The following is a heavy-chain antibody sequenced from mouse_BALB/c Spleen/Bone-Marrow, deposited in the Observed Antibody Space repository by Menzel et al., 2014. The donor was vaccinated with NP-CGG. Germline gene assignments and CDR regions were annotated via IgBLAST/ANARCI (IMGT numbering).Heavy chain of an antibody. J-gene: IGHJ2*01. V-gene: IGHV1-22*01. CDR3: ASNYVY. CDR1: GYTFTEYT. D-gene: IGHD2-1*01. CDR2: INPNNGGT. Sequence: EVQLQQSGPELVKPGASVKMSCKTSGYTFTEYTMHWVKQSHGKSLGWIGGINPNNGGTSYNQKFKGKATLTVDKSSSTAYMELRSLTSEDSAVYYCASNYVYWGQGTTLTVSS.